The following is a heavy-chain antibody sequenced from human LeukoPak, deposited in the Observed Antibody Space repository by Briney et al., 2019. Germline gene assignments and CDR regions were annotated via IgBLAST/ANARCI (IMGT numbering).Heavy chain of an antibody. V-gene: IGHV1-69*05. CDR3: ATTGPPYCSSTSCHQGWFNP. CDR2: IIPIFGTA. CDR1: GGTFSSYA. J-gene: IGHJ5*02. Sequence: SVKVSCKASGGTFSSYAISWVRQAPGQGLEWMGGIIPIFGTANYAQKFQGRVTITTDESTSTAYMELSSLRSEDTGVYYCATTGPPYCSSTSCHQGWFNPWGQGTLVTVSS. D-gene: IGHD2-2*01.